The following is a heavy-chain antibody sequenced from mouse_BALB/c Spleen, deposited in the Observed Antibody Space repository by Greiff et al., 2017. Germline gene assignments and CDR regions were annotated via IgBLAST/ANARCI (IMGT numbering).Heavy chain of an antibody. J-gene: IGHJ3*01. Sequence: EVQLVESGGGLVKPGGSLKLSCAASGFAFSSYDMSWVRQTPEKRLEWVAYISSGGGSTYYPDTVKGRFTISRDNAKNTLYLQMSSLKSEDTAMYYCARRERSGPFAYWGQGTLVTVSA. V-gene: IGHV5-12-1*01. CDR1: GFAFSSYD. D-gene: IGHD3-1*01. CDR3: ARRERSGPFAY. CDR2: ISSGGGST.